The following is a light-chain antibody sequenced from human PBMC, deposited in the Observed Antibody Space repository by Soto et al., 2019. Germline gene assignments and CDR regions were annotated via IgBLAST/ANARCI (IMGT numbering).Light chain of an antibody. CDR3: QQSYSTPFT. J-gene: IGKJ5*01. CDR1: QNISSY. Sequence: DPHMSQSISFLSASIGDRVTITCRASQNISSYLNWYQQKPGKAPKLLIYAASSLQSGVPSRFSGSGSGTDFTLTIISLLPEDFAAYYCQQSYSTPFTFGQGTRLEIK. CDR2: AAS. V-gene: IGKV1-39*01.